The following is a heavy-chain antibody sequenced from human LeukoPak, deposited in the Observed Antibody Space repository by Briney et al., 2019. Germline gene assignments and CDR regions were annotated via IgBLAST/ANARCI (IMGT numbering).Heavy chain of an antibody. Sequence: GRSLRLSCAASGFTFSSYGMHWVRQAPGKGREWVAVISYDGSNQYYADSVKGRFTISRDNSKNTLYLQMNSLRAEDTAVYYCARDEAAAGGLGMDVWGQGTTVTVSS. CDR1: GFTFSSYG. CDR3: ARDEAAAGGLGMDV. CDR2: ISYDGSNQ. D-gene: IGHD6-13*01. V-gene: IGHV3-30*03. J-gene: IGHJ6*02.